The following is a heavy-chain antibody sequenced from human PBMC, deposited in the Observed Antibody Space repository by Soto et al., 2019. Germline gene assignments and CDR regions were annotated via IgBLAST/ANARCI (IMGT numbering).Heavy chain of an antibody. J-gene: IGHJ4*02. CDR2: ISYDGSNK. CDR3: ARGYDSSGYYPGY. Sequence: QVQLVESGGGVVQPGRSLRLSCVASGFTFSSYAMHWVRQAPGKGLEWVAVISYDGSNKYYADSVKGRFTISRDNSKNTLYLQMNSLRAEDTAVYYCARGYDSSGYYPGYWGQGTLVTVSS. D-gene: IGHD3-22*01. V-gene: IGHV3-30-3*01. CDR1: GFTFSSYA.